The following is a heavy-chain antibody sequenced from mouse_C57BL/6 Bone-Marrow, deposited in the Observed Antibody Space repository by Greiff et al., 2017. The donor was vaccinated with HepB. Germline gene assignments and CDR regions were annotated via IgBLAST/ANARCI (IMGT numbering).Heavy chain of an antibody. Sequence: QVQLQQSGAELVRPGASVTLSCKASGYTFTDYEMHWVKQTPVHGLEWIGAIDPETGGTAYNQKFKGKAILTADKSSSTAYMELRSLTSEDSAVYYCTREGILAWLAYWGQGTLVTVSA. J-gene: IGHJ3*01. CDR3: TREGILAWLAY. CDR1: GYTFTDYE. D-gene: IGHD1-1*01. V-gene: IGHV1-15*01. CDR2: IDPETGGT.